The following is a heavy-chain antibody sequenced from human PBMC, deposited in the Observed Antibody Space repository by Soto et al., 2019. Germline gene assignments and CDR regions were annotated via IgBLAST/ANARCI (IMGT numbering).Heavy chain of an antibody. CDR3: AKDGNYVYYYGRDV. J-gene: IGHJ6*02. Sequence: GGSLRLSCAASGFTFSSYGMHWVRQAPGKGLEWVAVISYDGSNKYYADSVKGRFTISRDNSKNTLYLQMNSLRAEDTAVYYCAKDGNYVYYYGRDVWGQGATGTVSS. V-gene: IGHV3-30*18. CDR1: GFTFSSYG. D-gene: IGHD3-10*02. CDR2: ISYDGSNK.